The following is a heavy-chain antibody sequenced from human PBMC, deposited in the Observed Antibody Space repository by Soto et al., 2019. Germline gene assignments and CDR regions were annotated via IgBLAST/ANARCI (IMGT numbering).Heavy chain of an antibody. D-gene: IGHD3-16*02. J-gene: IGHJ5*02. V-gene: IGHV3-15*01. CDR2: IKSKTDGGTT. Sequence: PGGSLRLSCAASGFTFSNAWMSWVRQAPGKGLEWVGRIKSKTDGGTTDYAAPVKGRFTISRDDSKNTLYLQMNSLKTEDTAVYYCTTEDYIWGSYRLVPWFDPWGQGTLVTVSS. CDR1: GFTFSNAW. CDR3: TTEDYIWGSYRLVPWFDP.